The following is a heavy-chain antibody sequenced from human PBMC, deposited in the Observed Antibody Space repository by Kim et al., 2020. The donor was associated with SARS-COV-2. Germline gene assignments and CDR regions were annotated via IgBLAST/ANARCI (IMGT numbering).Heavy chain of an antibody. CDR1: GFTFSSYE. Sequence: GGSLRLSCAASGFTFSSYEMNWVRQAPGKGLEWVSYISSSGSTIYYADSVKGRFTISRDNAKNSLYLQMNSLRAEDTAVYYCAREDELRYFDWLLNYYYYGMDVWGQGTTVTVSS. CDR2: ISSSGSTI. J-gene: IGHJ6*02. CDR3: AREDELRYFDWLLNYYYYGMDV. V-gene: IGHV3-48*03. D-gene: IGHD3-9*01.